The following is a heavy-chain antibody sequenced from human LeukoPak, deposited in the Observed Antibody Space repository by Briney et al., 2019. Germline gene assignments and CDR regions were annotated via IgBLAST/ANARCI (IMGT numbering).Heavy chain of an antibody. Sequence: GGSLRLSCAASGFTVSSNYMSWVRQAPGKGLEWVSVISGSGGSTYYADSVKGRFTISRDNSKNTLYLQMNSLRAEDTAVYYCAKTPGIAVVISAFDIWGQGTMVTVSS. CDR1: GFTVSSNY. CDR2: ISGSGGST. D-gene: IGHD6-19*01. V-gene: IGHV3-23*01. CDR3: AKTPGIAVVISAFDI. J-gene: IGHJ3*02.